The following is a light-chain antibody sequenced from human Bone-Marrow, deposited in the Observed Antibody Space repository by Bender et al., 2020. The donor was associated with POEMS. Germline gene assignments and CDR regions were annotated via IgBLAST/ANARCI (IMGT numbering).Light chain of an antibody. V-gene: IGLV1-44*01. CDR3: ATWDDSLNGWV. CDR2: NNS. J-gene: IGLJ3*02. Sequence: QSELTQPPSASGTPGQRVTISCSGSSSKFGSYPVNWYQQLPGAAPKLVIFNNSQRPSGVPDRFSGSNSGTSASLAISGLLSDDEADFYCATWDDSLNGWVFGGGTKLTVL. CDR1: SSKFGSYP.